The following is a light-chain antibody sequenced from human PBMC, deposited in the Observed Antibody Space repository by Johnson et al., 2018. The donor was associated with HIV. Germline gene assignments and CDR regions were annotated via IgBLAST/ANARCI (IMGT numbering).Light chain of an antibody. CDR3: GTWETSLSAGGV. CDR2: ESN. V-gene: IGLV1-51*02. J-gene: IGLJ1*01. CDR1: SSNIGKNS. Sequence: QSVLTQPPSVSAAPGQKVTIPCSGSSSNIGKNSVSWYQQLPGTAPKLLIYESNKRPSGIPDRFSGSKSATSATLGITGLQTGDEADYYCGTWETSLSAGGVFGRGTKVSVL.